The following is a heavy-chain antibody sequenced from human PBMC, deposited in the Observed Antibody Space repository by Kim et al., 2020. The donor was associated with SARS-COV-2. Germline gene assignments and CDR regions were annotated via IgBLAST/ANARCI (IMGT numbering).Heavy chain of an antibody. CDR3: RTAVY. CDR1: GFTFSSFA. J-gene: IGHJ4*01. CDR2: ISGSGGTT. Sequence: GGSLRLSCAASGFTFSSFAMNWVRQAPGKGLEWVSGISGSGGTTYYAAAMRGRITSSGNTTNYTLYLQMNIRRADAAAVYYCRTAVYW. V-gene: IGHV3-23*01.